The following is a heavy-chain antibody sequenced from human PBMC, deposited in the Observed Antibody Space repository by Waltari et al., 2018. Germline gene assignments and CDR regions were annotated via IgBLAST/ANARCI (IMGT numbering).Heavy chain of an antibody. CDR1: GFISRSYG. CDR3: AKDHVVVVPGGMTKVFDY. CDR2: ITYDGSNK. V-gene: IGHV3-30*02. Sequence: QVHLVESGGGVVQPGGSLRLSCAASGFISRSYGMHWARQAPGKGLEWVAFITYDGSNKYYADSMKGRFTVSRDNSKNTLFLQMNTLRAEDTAVYYCAKDHVVVVPGGMTKVFDYWGQGTLVTVSS. J-gene: IGHJ4*02. D-gene: IGHD2-2*01.